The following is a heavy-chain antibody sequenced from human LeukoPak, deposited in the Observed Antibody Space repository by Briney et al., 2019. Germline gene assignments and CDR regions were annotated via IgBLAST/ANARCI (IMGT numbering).Heavy chain of an antibody. CDR3: AISRNYYGSGSYPDHSFDY. Sequence: GGSLRLSCAASGFTFSSYWMHWVRQAPGKGLVWVSRINSDGSSTSYADSVKGRFTISRDNSKNTLYLQMNSLRAEDTAVYYCAISRNYYGSGSYPDHSFDYWGQGTLVTVSS. J-gene: IGHJ4*02. CDR2: INSDGSST. D-gene: IGHD3-10*01. CDR1: GFTFSSYW. V-gene: IGHV3-74*01.